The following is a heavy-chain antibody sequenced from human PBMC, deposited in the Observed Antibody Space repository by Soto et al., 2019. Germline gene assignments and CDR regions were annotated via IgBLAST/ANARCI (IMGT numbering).Heavy chain of an antibody. CDR3: ARGPRLTAAPLHGMDV. CDR1: GGSISSSSYY. V-gene: IGHV4-39*01. CDR2: IYYSGST. Sequence: QLQLQESGPGLVKPSETLSLTCTVSGGSISSSSYYWGWIRQPPGKGLEWIGSIYYSGSTYYNPSLKGRVTISVDTSKNQFSLKLSSVTAADTAVYYCARGPRLTAAPLHGMDVWGQGTTVTVSS. J-gene: IGHJ6*02. D-gene: IGHD6-6*01.